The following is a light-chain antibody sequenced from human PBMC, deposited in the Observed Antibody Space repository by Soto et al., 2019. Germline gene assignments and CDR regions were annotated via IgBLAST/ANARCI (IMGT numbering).Light chain of an antibody. J-gene: IGKJ5*01. CDR2: DAS. V-gene: IGKV1-5*01. CDR3: QQYYRSSIT. CDR1: QSLNNY. Sequence: DLQMTQSPSTLSASVGDRVTITCWASQSLNNYLAWYQQKPGKAHKLLIYDASTLERGVPSRFSGTGSGTEFTLTISSLQPDEFATYYCQQYYRSSITFGKGTRLEIK.